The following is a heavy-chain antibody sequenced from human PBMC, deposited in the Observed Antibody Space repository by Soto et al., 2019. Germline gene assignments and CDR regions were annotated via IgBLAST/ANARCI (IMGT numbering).Heavy chain of an antibody. CDR2: IYYSGST. V-gene: IGHV4-39*01. CDR1: GGSISSSSYY. Sequence: SETLSLTCTVSGGSISSSSYYWGWIRQPPGKGLEWIGSIYYSGSTYYNPSLKSRVTISVDTSKNQFSLKLSSVTAADTAVYYCARLRTVREYSSSSWGASAYYGMDVWGQGTTVTVSS. J-gene: IGHJ6*02. CDR3: ARLRTVREYSSSSWGASAYYGMDV. D-gene: IGHD6-13*01.